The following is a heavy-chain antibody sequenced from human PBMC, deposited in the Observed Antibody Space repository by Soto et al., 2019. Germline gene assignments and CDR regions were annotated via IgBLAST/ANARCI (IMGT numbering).Heavy chain of an antibody. J-gene: IGHJ1*01. CDR3: EKDSDRDYFQH. CDR1: GFTFSTSD. V-gene: IGHV3-23*01. CDR2: FSVSDGDGA. Sequence: GWSLRLSCAAAGFTFSTSDLSWVRQTPEKGLEWVSGFSVSDGDGAYYADSVKGRFTISRDSFENTMYLQMSSLRVEDTAVYYCEKDSDRDYFQHWGQGTLVTVSS. D-gene: IGHD3-10*01.